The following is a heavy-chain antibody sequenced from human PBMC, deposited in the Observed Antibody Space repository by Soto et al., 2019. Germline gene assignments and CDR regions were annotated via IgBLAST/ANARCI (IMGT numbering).Heavy chain of an antibody. CDR3: ARGTTVETGKS. J-gene: IGHJ5*02. V-gene: IGHV1-18*01. D-gene: IGHD4-17*01. Sequence: QVQLVQSGAEVKKPGASVKVSCKASGYTFTSYGISWVRQAPGQGLEWMGWISAYNGNTNYAQKLQGRVTMTTDTPPSTACMVLRSLRSEDTAVYYWARGTTVETGKSWGQGTLVTFYS. CDR2: ISAYNGNT. CDR1: GYTFTSYG.